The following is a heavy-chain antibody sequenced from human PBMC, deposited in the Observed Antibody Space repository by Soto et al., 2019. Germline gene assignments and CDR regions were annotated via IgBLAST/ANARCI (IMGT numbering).Heavy chain of an antibody. CDR3: ARVYPTQNTIFGVAGFDY. CDR2: ISYDGSNK. J-gene: IGHJ4*02. D-gene: IGHD3-3*01. Sequence: QVQLVESGGGVVQPGMSLRLSCAASGFTFNSYAMHWVRQAPGKGLEWVAVISYDGSNKYYADSVKGRFTISRDNSKNTLYLQMNSLRAEDTAVYYCARVYPTQNTIFGVAGFDYWGQGTLVTVSS. V-gene: IGHV3-30-3*01. CDR1: GFTFNSYA.